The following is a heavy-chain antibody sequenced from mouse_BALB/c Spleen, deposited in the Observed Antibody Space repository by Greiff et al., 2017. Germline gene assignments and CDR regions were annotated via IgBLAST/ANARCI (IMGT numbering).Heavy chain of an antibody. Sequence: VQLKQSGPELVKPGASVKMSCKASGYTFTSYVMHWVKQKPGQGLEWIGYINPYNDGTNYNEKFKGKATLTSDKSSSTAYMELSSLTSEDSAVYYCARCRDYAMDYWGQGTSVTVSS. CDR3: ARCRDYAMDY. J-gene: IGHJ4*01. D-gene: IGHD3-3*01. CDR2: INPYNDGT. V-gene: IGHV1-14*01. CDR1: GYTFTSYV.